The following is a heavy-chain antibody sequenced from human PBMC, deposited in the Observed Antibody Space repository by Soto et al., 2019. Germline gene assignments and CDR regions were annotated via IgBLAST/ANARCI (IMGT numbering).Heavy chain of an antibody. CDR3: GRGRTTMLPHDFDC. J-gene: IGHJ4*02. CDR2: ASYSGST. V-gene: IGHV4-31*03. Sequence: TRSLNCPVWGGSSSRWSYYCNWNRQHRGKGPECLGYASYSGSTYCKPCLKSRMSIALDKPKNQFSLKLNSLTAADTAVYYCGRGRTTMLPHDFDCWGQGALLTVSS. CDR1: GGSSSRWSYY. D-gene: IGHD1-7*01.